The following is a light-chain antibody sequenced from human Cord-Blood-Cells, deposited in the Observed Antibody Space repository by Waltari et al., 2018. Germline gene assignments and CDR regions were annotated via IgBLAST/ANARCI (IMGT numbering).Light chain of an antibody. Sequence: EIVFTQSPATPSLSPAERATLSCRASQSVSSYLAWYQQKPGQAPRLLIYDAANRATGIPARFSGSGSGTDFTLTSSSLEPEDFAVYYCQQRSNWPITFGQGTRLEIK. CDR3: QQRSNWPIT. CDR2: DAA. J-gene: IGKJ5*01. CDR1: QSVSSY. V-gene: IGKV3-11*01.